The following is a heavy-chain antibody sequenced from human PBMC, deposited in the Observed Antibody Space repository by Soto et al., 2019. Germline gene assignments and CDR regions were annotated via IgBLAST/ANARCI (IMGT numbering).Heavy chain of an antibody. V-gene: IGHV5-51*01. Sequence: QKISSQPSRYISTNHWIAWARQVPGKGLDWVGIIYPDDSDTRYSPTFEGPVTISADNSIDTAYLQWSSLKASDTAMYCCARPLPPGGCGWYSYYYWGQGSLVTVSS. CDR3: ARPLPPGGCGWYSYYY. CDR2: IYPDDSDT. CDR1: RYISTNHW. J-gene: IGHJ4*02. D-gene: IGHD6-19*01.